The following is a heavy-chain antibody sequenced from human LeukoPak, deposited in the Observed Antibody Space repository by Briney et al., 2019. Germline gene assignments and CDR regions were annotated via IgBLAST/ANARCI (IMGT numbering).Heavy chain of an antibody. CDR3: AARPTSEAVAPSDF. V-gene: IGHV3-23*01. Sequence: GFLRLSCAASGFTFSSYAMSWVRQAPGKGLEWVSAISGSGGSTYYADSVKGRFTISRDNSKNTLYLQMNSLRAEDTATYYCAARPTSEAVAPSDFWGQGTLVTVSP. CDR1: GFTFSSYA. CDR2: ISGSGGST. J-gene: IGHJ4*02. D-gene: IGHD6-19*01.